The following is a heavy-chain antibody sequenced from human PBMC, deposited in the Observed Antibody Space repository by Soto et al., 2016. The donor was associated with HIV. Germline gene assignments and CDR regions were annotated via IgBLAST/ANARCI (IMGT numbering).Heavy chain of an antibody. D-gene: IGHD6-13*01. CDR1: GFTFSGSA. CDR3: TRQVGHSSSWQMSFGD. J-gene: IGHJ4*02. Sequence: EVQLVESGGGLVQPGGSLELSCAASGFTFSGSAMHWVRQASGKGLEWVGRIRSKANSYATAYAASVKGRFTISRDDSKNTAYLQMNSLKTEDTAVYYCTRQVGHSSSWQMSFGDWGQGTLVTVSS. V-gene: IGHV3-73*01. CDR2: IRSKANSYAT.